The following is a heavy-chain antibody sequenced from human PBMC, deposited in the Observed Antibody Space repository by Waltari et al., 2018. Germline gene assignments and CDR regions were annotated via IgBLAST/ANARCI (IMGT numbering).Heavy chain of an antibody. CDR1: GGSISSHY. CDR3: AREYYDYIWGSYIDY. D-gene: IGHD3-16*01. V-gene: IGHV4-59*11. CDR2: IYYSGST. Sequence: QVQLQESGPGLVKPSETLSLTCTVSGGSISSHYWSWIRQPPGKGLKWIGYIYYSGSTNYNPALKSRVTISVDTSKNQFSLKLSSVTAADTAVYYCAREYYDYIWGSYIDYWGQGTLVTVSS. J-gene: IGHJ4*02.